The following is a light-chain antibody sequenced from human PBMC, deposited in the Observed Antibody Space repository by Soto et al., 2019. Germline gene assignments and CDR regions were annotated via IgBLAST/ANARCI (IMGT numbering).Light chain of an antibody. Sequence: EIVLTQSPGTLSLSPGERATLSCRASQSVSSSYLAWYQQKPGQAPRLLIYAASSRATGIPDRFSGSGSGTDFTVTINRLEPEDFAVYYCQQYGSSPFTFGGGTKVEFK. CDR3: QQYGSSPFT. J-gene: IGKJ4*01. CDR2: AAS. CDR1: QSVSSSY. V-gene: IGKV3-20*01.